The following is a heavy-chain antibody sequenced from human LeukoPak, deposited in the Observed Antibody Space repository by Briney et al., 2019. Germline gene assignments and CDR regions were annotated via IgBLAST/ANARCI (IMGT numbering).Heavy chain of an antibody. J-gene: IGHJ4*02. V-gene: IGHV1-2*02. D-gene: IGHD5-18*01. Sequence: ASVKVSCKTSGYTFTGYCIHWVRQAPGQGLEWMGWINPNTGDTNSAQRFQGRVTLTRDTSISTAYMELSRLRSDDTAVYWCTRVVGQGTAMPSRDYFDYWGQGTLVTVSS. CDR3: TRVVGQGTAMPSRDYFDY. CDR1: GYTFTGYC. CDR2: INPNTGDT.